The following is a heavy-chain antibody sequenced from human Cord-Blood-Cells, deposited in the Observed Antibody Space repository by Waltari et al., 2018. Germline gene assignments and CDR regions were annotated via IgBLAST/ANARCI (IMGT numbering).Heavy chain of an antibody. D-gene: IGHD6-13*01. CDR2: INHSEST. CDR3: ARIQGRIAAAANWFDP. Sequence: QVQLQQWGAGLLKPSETLSLTCAVYGGSFSGYYWSWIRQPPGKGLEWIGEINHSESTNYNPALKRRVTISVDTSKNQCSLKLSSVTAADTAVYYCARIQGRIAAAANWFDPWGQGTLVTVSS. CDR1: GGSFSGYY. V-gene: IGHV4-34*01. J-gene: IGHJ5*02.